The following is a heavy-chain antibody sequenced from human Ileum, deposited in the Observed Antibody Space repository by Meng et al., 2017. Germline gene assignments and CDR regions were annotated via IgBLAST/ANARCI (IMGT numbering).Heavy chain of an antibody. V-gene: IGHV4-4*02. CDR3: ARHGGYYQDF. CDR1: GASMSVVSY. D-gene: IGHD4-23*01. Sequence: QVGLTGSGPGLVKASETLSLTCSVSGASMSVVSYWSWVRQSAGKGLEWIGQIDHLGIAYYKPSLKSRVTMSIDQSKSQFSLRLTSVSAADTAVYYCARHGGYYQDFWGQGTLVTVSS. CDR2: IDHLGIA. J-gene: IGHJ4*02.